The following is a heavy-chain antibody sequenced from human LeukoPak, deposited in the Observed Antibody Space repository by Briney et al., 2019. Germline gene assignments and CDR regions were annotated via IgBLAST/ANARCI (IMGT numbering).Heavy chain of an antibody. Sequence: PGGSLRLSCAASGFTFSSYGMHWVRQAPGKGLEWVAVISYDGSNKYYADSVKGRFTISRDNSKNTLYLQMISLRAEDTAVYYCATRGYSYGPVDYWGQGTLVTVSS. J-gene: IGHJ4*02. CDR1: GFTFSSYG. D-gene: IGHD5-18*01. V-gene: IGHV3-30*03. CDR3: ATRGYSYGPVDY. CDR2: ISYDGSNK.